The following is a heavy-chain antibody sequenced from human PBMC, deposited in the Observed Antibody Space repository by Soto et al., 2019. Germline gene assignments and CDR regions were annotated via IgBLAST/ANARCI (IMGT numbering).Heavy chain of an antibody. Sequence: QVQLVQSGAEVKKPGASVKVSCKACGYTFTSYGISWVRQAPGQGLEWMGWISAYNGNTNYAQKLQGRVTMTTDTSTSTAYMELRSLRSDDTAVYYCARVDRRYFGWLFQHYYGMDVWGQGTTVTVSS. CDR2: ISAYNGNT. J-gene: IGHJ6*02. CDR1: GYTFTSYG. CDR3: ARVDRRYFGWLFQHYYGMDV. D-gene: IGHD3-9*01. V-gene: IGHV1-18*01.